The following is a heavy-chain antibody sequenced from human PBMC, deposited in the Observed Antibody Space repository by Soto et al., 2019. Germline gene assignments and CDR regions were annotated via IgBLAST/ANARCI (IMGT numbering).Heavy chain of an antibody. V-gene: IGHV4-34*01. Sequence: SETRSLTCAVYGGSFSGYYWSWIRQPPGKGLEWIGEINHSGSTNYNPSLKSRVTISVDTSKNQFSLKLSSVTAADTAVYYCARALRYFDWLSRAEFDYWGQGTLVTVS. J-gene: IGHJ4*02. CDR3: ARALRYFDWLSRAEFDY. CDR2: INHSGST. CDR1: GGSFSGYY. D-gene: IGHD3-9*01.